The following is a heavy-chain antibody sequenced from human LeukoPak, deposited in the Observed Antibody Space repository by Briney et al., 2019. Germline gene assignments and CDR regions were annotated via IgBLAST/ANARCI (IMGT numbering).Heavy chain of an antibody. J-gene: IGHJ1*01. D-gene: IGHD3-22*01. CDR1: GGSISSSSYY. V-gene: IGHV4-39*07. Sequence: PSETLSLTCTVSGGSISSSSYYWGWIRQPPGKGLEWIGSIYYSGGTYYNPSLKSRVTISVDTSKNQFSLKLSSVTAADTAVYYCARNYYDSSGYYFFSRQRAEYFQHWGQGTLVTVSS. CDR2: IYYSGGT. CDR3: ARNYYDSSGYYFFSRQRAEYFQH.